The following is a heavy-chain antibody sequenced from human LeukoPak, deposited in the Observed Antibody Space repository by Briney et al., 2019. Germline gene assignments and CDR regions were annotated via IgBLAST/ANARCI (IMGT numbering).Heavy chain of an antibody. J-gene: IGHJ4*02. CDR3: ARVSRGSYHFEY. Sequence: ASVKVSCKVSGYTLTELSMHWVRQAPGKGLEWMGGFDPEDGETIYAQKFQGRVTMTEDTSTDTAYMELSSLRSEDTAVYYCARVSRGSYHFEYWGQGALVTVSS. CDR1: GYTLTELS. V-gene: IGHV1-24*01. CDR2: FDPEDGET. D-gene: IGHD1-26*01.